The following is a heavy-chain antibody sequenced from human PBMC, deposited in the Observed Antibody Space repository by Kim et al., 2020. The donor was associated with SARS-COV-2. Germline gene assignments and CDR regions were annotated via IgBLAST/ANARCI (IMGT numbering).Heavy chain of an antibody. V-gene: IGHV3-23*01. Sequence: GGSLRLSCAASGFTFSSFAMSWVRQAPGKGLEWVSGISGSGTSTYYADSVKGRFLISRDNSKNTLYLQMSSLRADDTATYYCAKSGMLRGPRDYWGHGALVTVSS. CDR2: ISGSGTST. J-gene: IGHJ4*01. CDR3: AKSGMLRGPRDY. CDR1: GFTFSSFA. D-gene: IGHD3-10*01.